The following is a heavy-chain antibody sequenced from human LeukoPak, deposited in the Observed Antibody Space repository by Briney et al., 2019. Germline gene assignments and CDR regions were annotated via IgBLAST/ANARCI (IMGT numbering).Heavy chain of an antibody. CDR1: GGSISSSSYY. CDR2: IYYSGST. J-gene: IGHJ4*02. CDR3: ARRGSGSYDL. V-gene: IGHV4-39*01. Sequence: SETLSLTCTVSGGSISSSSYYWDWIRQPPGKGLEWIGSIYYSGSTYYNPSLKSRVTISIDTSKNQFSLKLSSVTAADTAVYYCARRGSGSYDLWGQGILVTVFS. D-gene: IGHD3-10*01.